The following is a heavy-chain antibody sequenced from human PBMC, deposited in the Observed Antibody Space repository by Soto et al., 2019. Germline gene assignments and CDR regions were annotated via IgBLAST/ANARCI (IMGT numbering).Heavy chain of an antibody. Sequence: GASVKVSCKASGYTFTGYAMHWVRQAPGQRLEWMGWINAGNGNTKYSQKFQGRVTITRDTSASTAYMELSSLGSEDTAVYYCARDQTIFVTRHWFDPWGQGTLVTVSS. CDR1: GYTFTGYA. CDR2: INAGNGNT. J-gene: IGHJ5*02. D-gene: IGHD3-3*01. CDR3: ARDQTIFVTRHWFDP. V-gene: IGHV1-3*01.